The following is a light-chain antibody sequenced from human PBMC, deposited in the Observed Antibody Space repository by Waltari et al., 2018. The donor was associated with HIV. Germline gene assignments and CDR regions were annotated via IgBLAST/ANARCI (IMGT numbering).Light chain of an antibody. CDR1: SSDVGSYNL. V-gene: IGLV2-23*02. J-gene: IGLJ3*02. CDR3: CSYAGSTTWV. CDR2: AVG. Sequence: QSALTQPASVSGSPGQSITISCTGTSSDVGSYNLVSWYQQHPGEAPKLMIYAVGKRPSGVSNRVSGTKSGNTASLTISVLQAEDEADYYCCSYAGSTTWVFGGGTRLTVL.